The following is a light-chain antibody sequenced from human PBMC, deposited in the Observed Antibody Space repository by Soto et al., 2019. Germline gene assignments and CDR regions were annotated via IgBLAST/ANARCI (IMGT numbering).Light chain of an antibody. Sequence: EIVLTQSPGTLSLSPGERATLFCRASQSVSNSDLAWYQQKPGQAPRLLIYGASSRATGIPDRFSGSGSGTDFTLTINRLEPDDLAVYYCQQYGSSPWTFGQGTKVESK. CDR2: GAS. V-gene: IGKV3-20*01. CDR3: QQYGSSPWT. J-gene: IGKJ1*01. CDR1: QSVSNSD.